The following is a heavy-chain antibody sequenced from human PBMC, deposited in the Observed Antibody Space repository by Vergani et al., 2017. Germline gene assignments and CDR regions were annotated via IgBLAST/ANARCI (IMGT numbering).Heavy chain of an antibody. J-gene: IGHJ4*02. V-gene: IGHV4-31*03. CDR2: IFRSGTT. D-gene: IGHD2-21*01. CDR3: AREIVVIAYIFDF. CDR1: GDSLSSSDHY. Sequence: QVQLQESGPGLVKPSQTLSLTCTVSGDSLSSSDHYWSWIRQRSDKGLEWVGHIFRSGTTYYNPSLKSRLIMSVDTSKNQLSLKLTSVTAADTAMYHCAREIVVIAYIFDFWGQGTLVTVSS.